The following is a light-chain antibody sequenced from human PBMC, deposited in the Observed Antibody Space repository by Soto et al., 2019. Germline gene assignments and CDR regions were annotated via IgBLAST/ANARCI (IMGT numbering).Light chain of an antibody. Sequence: EIVLTQSPATLSLSPGERATLSCRASQSVNNDFLAWYQQNPGHAPRLLIYAGSYRATGIADRVSGSGSGTDFTLTISRLEPEDFAVYYCQQYGSSPLTFGGGTKVEIK. J-gene: IGKJ4*01. CDR1: QSVNNDF. CDR3: QQYGSSPLT. CDR2: AGS. V-gene: IGKV3-20*01.